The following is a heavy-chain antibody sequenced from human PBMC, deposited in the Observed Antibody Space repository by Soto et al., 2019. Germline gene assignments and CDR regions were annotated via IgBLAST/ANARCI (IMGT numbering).Heavy chain of an antibody. CDR3: ARWTRAHELIVGATSNWFDP. Sequence: SETLSLTCTVSGGSVSSNGYYWSWIRQPPGKGLEWIAYMYHSGSTNYNPPLKSRVTISIDTSKNQFSLKLSSVTAADTAVYYCARWTRAHELIVGATSNWFDPWGQGTLVTVSS. J-gene: IGHJ5*02. V-gene: IGHV4-61*08. CDR2: MYHSGST. D-gene: IGHD1-26*01. CDR1: GGSVSSNGYY.